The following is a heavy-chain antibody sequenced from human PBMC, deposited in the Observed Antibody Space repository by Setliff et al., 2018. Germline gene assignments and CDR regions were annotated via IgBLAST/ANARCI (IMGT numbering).Heavy chain of an antibody. CDR1: GGSISSGSYY. V-gene: IGHV4-61*02. J-gene: IGHJ4*02. CDR2: IYTSGST. Sequence: SETLSLTCTVSGGSISSGSYYWSWIRQPAGKGLEWIGRIYTSGSTNYNPSLKSRVTISVDTSKNQFSLNLSSVTAADSAVYYCARSFSRREKFLLDYWGQGALVTVS. CDR3: ARSFSRREKFLLDY.